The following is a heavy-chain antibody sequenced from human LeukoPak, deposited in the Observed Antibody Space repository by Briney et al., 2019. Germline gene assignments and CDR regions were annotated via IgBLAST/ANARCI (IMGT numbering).Heavy chain of an antibody. V-gene: IGHV3-23*01. Sequence: GGSLRLSCAASGFTFSSYAMSWVRQAPGKGLEWVSAISGSGGSTYYADSVKGRSTISRDNSKNTLYLQMNSLRAEDTAVYYCAKDQGDYGDYVGYYGMDVWGQGTTVTVSS. J-gene: IGHJ6*02. CDR2: ISGSGGST. D-gene: IGHD4-17*01. CDR1: GFTFSSYA. CDR3: AKDQGDYGDYVGYYGMDV.